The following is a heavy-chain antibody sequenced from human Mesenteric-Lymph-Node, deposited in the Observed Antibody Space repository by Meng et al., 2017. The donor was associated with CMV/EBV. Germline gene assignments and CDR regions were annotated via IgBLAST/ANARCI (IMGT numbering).Heavy chain of an antibody. J-gene: IGHJ4*02. Sequence: GGSLRLSCTASGFTFRSFWMTWVRQAPGKGLEWVANIKQDGSETYYVDSVKGRFSISRDNAKDSLYLQMNSLRADDTAVYYCARDHFLEWLDWGQGTLVTVSS. D-gene: IGHD3-3*01. V-gene: IGHV3-7*01. CDR2: IKQDGSET. CDR1: GFTFRSFW. CDR3: ARDHFLEWLD.